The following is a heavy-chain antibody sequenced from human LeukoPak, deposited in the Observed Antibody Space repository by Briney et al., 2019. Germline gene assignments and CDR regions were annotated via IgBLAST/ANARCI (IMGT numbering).Heavy chain of an antibody. CDR2: ISGSGGST. CDR1: GFTFSSYA. J-gene: IGHJ4*02. V-gene: IGHV3-23*01. Sequence: GGSLRLSCAASGFTFSSYAMSWVRQAPGKGLEWVSAISGSGGSTYYADSVKGRFTISRDNSENTLYLQMNSLRAEDTAIYYCAKAPPYTKYFDYWGQGTLLTVSS. CDR3: AKAPPYTKYFDY. D-gene: IGHD1-1*01.